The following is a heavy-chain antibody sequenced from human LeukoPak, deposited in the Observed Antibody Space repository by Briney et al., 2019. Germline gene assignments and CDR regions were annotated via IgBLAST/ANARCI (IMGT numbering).Heavy chain of an antibody. D-gene: IGHD4-11*01. CDR1: GGSISSYY. Sequence: SETLSLTCTVSGGSISSYYWSWIRQPPGKGLEWIGYIYTSGSTNYNPSLKSRVTISVDTSKNQFSLKLSSVTAADTAVYYCARRYSNYAGNWFDPWGQGTLVNVSS. CDR2: IYTSGST. V-gene: IGHV4-4*09. CDR3: ARRYSNYAGNWFDP. J-gene: IGHJ5*02.